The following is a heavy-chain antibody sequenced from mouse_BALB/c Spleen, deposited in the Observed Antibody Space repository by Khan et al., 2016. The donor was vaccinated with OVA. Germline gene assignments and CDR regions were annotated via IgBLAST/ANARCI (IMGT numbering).Heavy chain of an antibody. D-gene: IGHD2-3*01. V-gene: IGHV3-2*02. CDR1: GYSITSDYA. CDR2: ISSSGST. CDR3: ARDGSRYNYGMDY. Sequence: VQLKQSGPGLVKPSQSLSLTCTVTGYSITSDYAWNWIRQFPGNKLEWMGYISSSGSTNYNPALKSRISITRDTSKNQFFLQLNSVTTEDTATYYRARDGSRYNYGMDYWGQGTSVTVSS. J-gene: IGHJ4*01.